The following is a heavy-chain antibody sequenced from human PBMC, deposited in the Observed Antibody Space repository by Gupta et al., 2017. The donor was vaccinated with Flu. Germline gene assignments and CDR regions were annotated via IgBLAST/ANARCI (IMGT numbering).Heavy chain of an antibody. J-gene: IGHJ4*02. V-gene: IGHV3-23*01. CDR2: ITGSNT. CDR3: ETYLGSDTLEKGY. Sequence: SWVGQAQGEGLEWVSAITGSNTYYTDAVKGRFTITRDDSMNTLYMQMNSLRAEDTAVYYCETYLGSDTLEKGYWGQGTLVTVSS. D-gene: IGHD3-3*01.